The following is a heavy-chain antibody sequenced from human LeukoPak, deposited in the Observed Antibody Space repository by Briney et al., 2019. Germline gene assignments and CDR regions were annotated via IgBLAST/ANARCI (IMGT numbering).Heavy chain of an antibody. Sequence: ASVNVSCKVSGCTLTELSMHWVRQAPGKGLEWMGGFDPEDGETIYAQKFQGRVTMTEDTSTDTAYMELSSLRSEDTAVYYCATAVDYYGMDVWGQGTTVTVSS. V-gene: IGHV1-24*01. CDR2: FDPEDGET. CDR3: ATAVDYYGMDV. J-gene: IGHJ6*02. CDR1: GCTLTELS.